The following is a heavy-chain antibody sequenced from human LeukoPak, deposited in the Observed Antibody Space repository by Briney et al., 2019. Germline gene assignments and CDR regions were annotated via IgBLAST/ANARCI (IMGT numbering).Heavy chain of an antibody. CDR2: INPNSGGT. D-gene: IGHD3-22*01. V-gene: IGHV1-2*02. J-gene: IGHJ4*02. CDR3: ARERYYYDSSGYPYYFDY. CDR1: GYTFTGYY. Sequence: GASVKVSCKASGYTFTGYYMHWVRQAPGQGLEWMGWINPNSGGTNYAQKFQGRVTMTRDTSISTAYMELSRLRSDDTAVYYCARERYYYDSSGYPYYFDYRGQGTLVTVSS.